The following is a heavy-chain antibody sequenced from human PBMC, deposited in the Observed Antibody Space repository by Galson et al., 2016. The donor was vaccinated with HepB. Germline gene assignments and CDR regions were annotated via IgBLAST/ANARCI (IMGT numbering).Heavy chain of an antibody. V-gene: IGHV3-11*01. D-gene: IGHD3-10*01. J-gene: IGHJ4*02. Sequence: SLRLSCAASGFAFSESYMTWIRQAPGKGLEWISPISSRGGSAIHYADSVKGRFTISRDNAKNSLFLQMNSLRAEDTAVYYCAREHYFGSGSYFDNWGQGTLVTVSS. CDR1: GFAFSESY. CDR2: ISSRGGSAI. CDR3: AREHYFGSGSYFDN.